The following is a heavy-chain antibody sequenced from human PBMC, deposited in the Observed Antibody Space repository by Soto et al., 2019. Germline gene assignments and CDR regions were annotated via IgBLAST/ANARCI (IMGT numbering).Heavy chain of an antibody. CDR1: GSTFTLID. J-gene: IGHJ4*02. V-gene: IGHV3-23*01. Sequence: LGGSLSLGCAPSGSTFTLIDLNWVCPALGKGLEWVSAIGGSVGSTYYAGSVKGRFTIYRDNSKNQLYLQMISLRAEDTAVYYCVKETQCSDRSVDSEHWGQGTLVTV. D-gene: IGHD3-22*01. CDR2: IGGSVGST. CDR3: VKETQCSDRSVDSEH.